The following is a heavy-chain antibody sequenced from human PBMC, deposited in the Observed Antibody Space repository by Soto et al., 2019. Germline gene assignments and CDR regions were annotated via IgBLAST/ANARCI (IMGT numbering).Heavy chain of an antibody. CDR1: GFTFSGSA. V-gene: IGHV3-73*01. CDR2: IRSKANSYAT. J-gene: IGHJ3*02. D-gene: IGHD3-22*01. Sequence: HPGGSLRLSCAASGFTFSGSAMHWVRQASGKGLEWVGRIRSKANSYATAYAASVKGRFTISRDDSKNTAYLQMNSLKTEDTAVYYCTRDYYYDSSGYQDAFDIWGQGTMVTVSS. CDR3: TRDYYYDSSGYQDAFDI.